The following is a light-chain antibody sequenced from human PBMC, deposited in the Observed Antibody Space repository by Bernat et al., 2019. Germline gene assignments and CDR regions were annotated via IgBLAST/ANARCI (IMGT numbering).Light chain of an antibody. CDR1: SSDVGTYKF. V-gene: IGLV2-23*01. CDR3: CSYAGSSTFYA. CDR2: EGS. J-gene: IGLJ1*01. Sequence: QSALTQPASVSGSPGQSITISCTGTSSDVGTYKFVSWYQQHPGKVLKVMIYEGSKRPSGVSNRFSGSKSGNTASLTISGLQAEDEADYYCCSYAGSSTFYAFGSGTKVTVL.